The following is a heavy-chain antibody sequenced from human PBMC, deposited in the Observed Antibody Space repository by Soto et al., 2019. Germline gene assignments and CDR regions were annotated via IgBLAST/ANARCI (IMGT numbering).Heavy chain of an antibody. J-gene: IGHJ4*02. D-gene: IGHD1-1*01. CDR2: ISAHNGNT. CDR3: ARGRYGDY. Sequence: QVHLVQSGAEVKKPGASVKVSCKGSGYTFTSYGITWVRQAPGQGLGWMGWISAHNGNTDYAQKRQGRVTVTRDTSTSTAYMELRSLRSDGTAVYYCARGRYGDYWGQGALVTVSS. V-gene: IGHV1-18*01. CDR1: GYTFTSYG.